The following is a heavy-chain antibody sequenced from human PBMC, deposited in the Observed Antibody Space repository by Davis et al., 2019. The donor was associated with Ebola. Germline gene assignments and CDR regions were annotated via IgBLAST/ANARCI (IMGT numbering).Heavy chain of an antibody. CDR1: GGSISSYY. Sequence: GSLRLSCTVSGGSISSYYWSWIRQPPGKGLEWIGYIYYSGSTNYNPSLKSRVTISVDTSKNQFSLKLSSVTAADTAVYYCARGRDFWRNWGQGTLVTVSS. CDR3: ARGRDFWRN. D-gene: IGHD3-3*01. CDR2: IYYSGST. V-gene: IGHV4-59*12. J-gene: IGHJ4*02.